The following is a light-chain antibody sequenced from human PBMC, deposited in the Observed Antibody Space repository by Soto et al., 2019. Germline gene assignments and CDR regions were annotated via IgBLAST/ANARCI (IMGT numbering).Light chain of an antibody. Sequence: QSVLTQPASVSGSPGQSITISCTGTSSDVGSYNLVSWYQQHRGKAPKLMIYEGSKRPSGVSNRFSGSKSGNTASLTISGLQAEDEADYFCCSYAGSRVFGGGTKLSVL. CDR1: SSDVGSYNL. CDR3: CSYAGSRV. CDR2: EGS. J-gene: IGLJ3*02. V-gene: IGLV2-23*01.